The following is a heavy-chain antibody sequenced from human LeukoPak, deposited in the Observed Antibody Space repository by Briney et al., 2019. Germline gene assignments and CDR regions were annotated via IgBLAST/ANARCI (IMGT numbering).Heavy chain of an antibody. CDR2: IYYSGST. CDR1: GGSISSGGYF. Sequence: PSQTLSLTCTVSGGSISSGGYFWSWIRQHPGKGLEWIGYIYYSGSTYYNPSLKSRVTISVDTSKNQSSLKLSSVTAADTAVYYCAGLAVAGPGGIFDYWGQGTLVTVSS. CDR3: AGLAVAGPGGIFDY. J-gene: IGHJ4*02. V-gene: IGHV4-31*03. D-gene: IGHD6-19*01.